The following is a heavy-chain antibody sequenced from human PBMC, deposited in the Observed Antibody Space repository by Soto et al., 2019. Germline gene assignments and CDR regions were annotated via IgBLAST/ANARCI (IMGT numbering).Heavy chain of an antibody. J-gene: IGHJ6*02. CDR3: ERASQESPNRPPAPYYYGMDV. CDR2: IDPSDSYT. CDR1: GYSFTSYW. V-gene: IGHV5-10-1*01. Sequence: GEALKISCKGSGYSFTSYWISLVREMPGKGLEWMGRIDPSDSYTNDSPSFQGHVTISADKSSSTAYLQWSSLNAADTAMYYCERASQESPNRPPAPYYYGMDVWGQGTTVTVSS.